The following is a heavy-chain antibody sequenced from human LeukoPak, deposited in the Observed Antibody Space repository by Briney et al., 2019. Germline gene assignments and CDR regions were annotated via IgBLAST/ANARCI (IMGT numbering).Heavy chain of an antibody. D-gene: IGHD5-12*01. V-gene: IGHV4-34*01. CDR1: GGSLSGYY. CDR3: ARGNPITVQTFDY. Sequence: SETLSLTCAVYGGSLSGYYWTWIRQPPGKGLEWIGEINHSGRSYYNPSLKSRVIIAIDTSKNHFSLKLSSVTAADTAVYYCARGNPITVQTFDYWGQGTLVTVSS. J-gene: IGHJ4*02. CDR2: INHSGRS.